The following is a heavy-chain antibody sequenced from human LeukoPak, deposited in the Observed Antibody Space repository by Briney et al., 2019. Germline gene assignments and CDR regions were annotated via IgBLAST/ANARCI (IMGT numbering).Heavy chain of an antibody. CDR3: ARDVDTAMGRNGMDV. CDR1: GGTFSSYA. D-gene: IGHD5-18*01. V-gene: IGHV1-69*13. CDR2: IIPIFGTA. Sequence: ASVKVSCKASGGTFSSYAISWVRQAPGQGIEWMGGIIPIFGTANYAQKFQGRVTITADESTSTAYMELSSLRSEDTAVYYCARDVDTAMGRNGMDVWGQGTTVTVSS. J-gene: IGHJ6*02.